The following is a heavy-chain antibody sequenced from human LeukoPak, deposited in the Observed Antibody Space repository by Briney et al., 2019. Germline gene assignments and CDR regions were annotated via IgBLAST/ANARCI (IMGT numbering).Heavy chain of an antibody. CDR1: GFTVSSNY. CDR2: IYSGGST. J-gene: IGHJ3*02. V-gene: IGHV3-66*01. D-gene: IGHD2-2*01. Sequence: GGSLRLSCAATGFTVSSNYMSWVRQAPGKGLEWVSVIYSGGSTYYAGSVKGRFTISRDNSKNTLYLQMNSLRAEDTAVYYCARESTVPLRAFDIWGQGTMVTVSS. CDR3: ARESTVPLRAFDI.